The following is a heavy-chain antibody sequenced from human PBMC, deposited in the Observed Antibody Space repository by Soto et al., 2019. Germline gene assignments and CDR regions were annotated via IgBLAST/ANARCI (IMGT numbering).Heavy chain of an antibody. CDR3: AREAAVPLNCFDP. J-gene: IGHJ5*02. D-gene: IGHD6-6*01. CDR1: GFTFSSYS. V-gene: IGHV3-48*02. Sequence: EVQLVESGGGLVQPGGSLRLSCAASGFTFSSYSMNWVRQAPGKGLEWVSYISSSGSTIFSADSVKGRFTISRDNAKNSLYLQMNSLRDEDTAVYYCAREAAVPLNCFDPWGQGTLVTVSS. CDR2: ISSSGSTI.